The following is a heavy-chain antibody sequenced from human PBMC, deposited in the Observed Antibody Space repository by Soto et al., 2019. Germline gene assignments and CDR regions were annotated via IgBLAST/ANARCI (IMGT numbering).Heavy chain of an antibody. CDR1: GYTFTGYY. V-gene: IGHV1-2*04. CDR2: INPNSGGT. CDR3: AREGVDIVATMDPYFDS. Sequence: QVQLVQSGAEVKKPGASVKVSCKASGYTFTGYYMHWVRQAPGQGREWMGWINPNSGGTNYAQKFQGWVTMTRDTSISTAYMELSRLRSDDTAVYYCAREGVDIVATMDPYFDSWGQGTLVTVSS. J-gene: IGHJ4*02. D-gene: IGHD5-12*01.